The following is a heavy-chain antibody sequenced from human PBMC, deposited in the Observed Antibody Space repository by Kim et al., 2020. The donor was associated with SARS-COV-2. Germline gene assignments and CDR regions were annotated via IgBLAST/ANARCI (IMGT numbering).Heavy chain of an antibody. V-gene: IGHV5-51*07. CDR2: IYPGDSDT. CDR3: ARRKGSSWNHDAFDI. J-gene: IGHJ3*02. D-gene: IGHD6-13*01. Sequence: GESLKISCKGSGYSFTSYWIGWVHQMPGKGLEWMGIIYPGDSDTRYSPSFQGQVTISADKSISTAYLQWSSLKASDTAMYYCARRKGSSWNHDAFDIWGQGTMVTVSS. CDR1: GYSFTSYW.